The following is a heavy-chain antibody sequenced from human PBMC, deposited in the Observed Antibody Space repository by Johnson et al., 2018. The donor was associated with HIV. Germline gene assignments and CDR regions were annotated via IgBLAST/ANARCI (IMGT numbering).Heavy chain of an antibody. V-gene: IGHV3-66*01. CDR2: IYSGGST. CDR1: GFTVSSNY. J-gene: IGHJ3*02. D-gene: IGHD5-24*01. Sequence: VQLVESGGGLVQPGGSLRLSCAASGFTVSSNYMSWVRQAPGKGLEWVSVIYSGGSTYYADSVKGRFTISRDNARNTLYLQMNRLRAEDTAVYHCARACRDGYTCDVYDIWGQGTMVTVSS. CDR3: ARACRDGYTCDVYDI.